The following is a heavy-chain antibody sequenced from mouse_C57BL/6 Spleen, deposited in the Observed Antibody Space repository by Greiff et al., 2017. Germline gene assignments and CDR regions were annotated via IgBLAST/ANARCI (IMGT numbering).Heavy chain of an antibody. V-gene: IGHV5-6*01. J-gene: IGHJ4*01. CDR2: ISSGGSYT. CDR3: ARIYYDYDYYAMDY. Sequence: DVQLQESGGDLVKPGGSLKLSCAASGFTFSSYGMSWVRQTPDKRLEWVATISSGGSYTYYPDSVKGRFTISRDNAKNTLYLQMSSLKSEDTAMYYCARIYYDYDYYAMDYWGQGTSVTVSS. CDR1: GFTFSSYG. D-gene: IGHD2-4*01.